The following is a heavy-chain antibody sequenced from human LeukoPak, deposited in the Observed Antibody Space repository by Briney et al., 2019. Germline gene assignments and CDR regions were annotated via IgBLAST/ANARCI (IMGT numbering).Heavy chain of an antibody. CDR1: GDSVSSNSVT. V-gene: IGHV6-1*01. D-gene: IGHD1-1*01. Sequence: SQTLSLTCAISGDSVSSNSVTWNWIRQSPSRGLEWLGRTYYRSTWYNDYAVSVRGRITVNPDTSKNQFSLHLNSVTPEDTAVYYCARRLSRYDCFDPWGQGILVTVSS. CDR3: ARRLSRYDCFDP. CDR2: TYYRSTWYN. J-gene: IGHJ5*02.